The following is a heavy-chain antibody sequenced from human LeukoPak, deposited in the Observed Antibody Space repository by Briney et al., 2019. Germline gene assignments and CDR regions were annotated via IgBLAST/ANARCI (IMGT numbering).Heavy chain of an antibody. CDR2: IKQDGSEK. D-gene: IGHD2-2*01. V-gene: IGHV3-7*03. Sequence: GGSLRLSCAASGFIFNRFWMTWVRQAPGKGLEWVANIKQDGSEKHYVDSVKGRFTISRDNGKSSLYLQMNSLRAEDTAVYYCARDRFCITTSCYFRPYYFDYWGQGALVTVSS. CDR3: ARDRFCITTSCYFRPYYFDY. CDR1: GFIFNRFW. J-gene: IGHJ4*02.